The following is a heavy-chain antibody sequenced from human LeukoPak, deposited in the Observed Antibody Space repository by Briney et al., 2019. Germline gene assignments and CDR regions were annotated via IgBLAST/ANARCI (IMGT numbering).Heavy chain of an antibody. CDR3: ARRVSLAYCGGDCYEFDY. CDR1: GYSFTSYW. V-gene: IGHV5-51*01. D-gene: IGHD2-21*02. J-gene: IGHJ4*02. Sequence: GESLKISCKGSGYSFTSYWIGWVRQMPGKGLEWTGIIYPGDSDTRYSPSFQGQVTISADKSISTAYLQWSSLKASDTAMYYCARRVSLAYCGGDCYEFDYWGQGTLVTVSS. CDR2: IYPGDSDT.